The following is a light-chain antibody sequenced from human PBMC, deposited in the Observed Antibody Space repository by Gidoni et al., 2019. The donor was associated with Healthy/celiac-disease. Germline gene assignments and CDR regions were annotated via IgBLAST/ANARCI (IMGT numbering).Light chain of an antibody. J-gene: IGKJ1*01. CDR1: QSVSSSY. Sequence: EIVLTQSPGTLSLSPGERATLSCRASQSVSSSYLAWYQQKPGQAPRLLIYGPGTDFTLTISRLEPEDFAVYYCQQYGSSPPWTFXXXTKVEIK. V-gene: IGKV3-20*01. CDR3: QQYGSSPPWT.